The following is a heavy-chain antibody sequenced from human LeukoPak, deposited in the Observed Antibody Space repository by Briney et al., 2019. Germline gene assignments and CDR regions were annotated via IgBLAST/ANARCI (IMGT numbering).Heavy chain of an antibody. CDR1: GFTFSSYA. D-gene: IGHD3-22*01. CDR3: ARDQGYYDRSGYYLFEY. CDR2: ISGSGGST. V-gene: IGHV3-23*01. Sequence: GGSLRLSCAASGFTFSSYAMSWVRQAPGKGLEWVSAISGSGGSTYYADSVKGRFTISRDNSKNTLYLQMNSLRVEDTAVYYCARDQGYYDRSGYYLFEYWGQGTLVTVSS. J-gene: IGHJ4*02.